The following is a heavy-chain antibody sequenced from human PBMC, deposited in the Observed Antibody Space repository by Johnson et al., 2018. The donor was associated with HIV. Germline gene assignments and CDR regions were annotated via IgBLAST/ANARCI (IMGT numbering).Heavy chain of an antibody. CDR1: GFTFNSYA. D-gene: IGHD5-24*01. J-gene: IGHJ3*02. Sequence: QVQLVESGGGVVQPGRSLRLSCAASGFTFNSYAMHWVRQAPGRGLEWVAVISYDGSNKYYADSVKGRFTISRDNSKNTLYLQMNSLRAEDTAVLYCARAYNDAFDIWGQGTMVTVSS. V-gene: IGHV3-30-3*01. CDR3: ARAYNDAFDI. CDR2: ISYDGSNK.